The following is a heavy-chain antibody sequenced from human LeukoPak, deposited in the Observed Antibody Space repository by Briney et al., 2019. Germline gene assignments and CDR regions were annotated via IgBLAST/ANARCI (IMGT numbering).Heavy chain of an antibody. J-gene: IGHJ4*02. CDR1: GGSISSYY. V-gene: IGHV4-59*12. CDR3: ARAGKWELKPHFDY. D-gene: IGHD1-26*01. CDR2: IYCSGST. Sequence: SETLSLTCTVSGGSISSYYWSWIRQPPGKGLEWIGYIYCSGSTNYNPSLKSRVTISVDTSKNEFSLKLNSVTAADTAVYYCARAGKWELKPHFDYWAREPWSPSPQ.